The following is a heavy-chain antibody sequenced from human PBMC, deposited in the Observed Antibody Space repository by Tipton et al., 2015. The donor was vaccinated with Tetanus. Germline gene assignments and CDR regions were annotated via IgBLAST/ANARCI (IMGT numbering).Heavy chain of an antibody. CDR2: IKKDSFSNNFMT. CDR3: ARGRGGAPWYPLDN. D-gene: IGHD2-21*01. CDR1: GGTFTNYA. V-gene: IGHV1-18*01. Sequence: QSGPEVKKPGSSVKVSCKASGGTFTNYALSWVRQAPGQGLEWMRWIKKDSFSNNFMTQSAQNFQDRVTMTSDTATSTDYLELRSLRSEDTALYYCARGRGGAPWYPLDNWGQGTLVTVSS. J-gene: IGHJ4*02.